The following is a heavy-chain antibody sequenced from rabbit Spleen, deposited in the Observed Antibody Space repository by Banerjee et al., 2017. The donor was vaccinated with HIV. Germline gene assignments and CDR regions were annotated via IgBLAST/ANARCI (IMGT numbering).Heavy chain of an antibody. V-gene: IGHV1S40*01. J-gene: IGHJ6*01. Sequence: QQLVESGGGLVKPGASLTLTCKASGFSFSSGYYMSWVRQAPGKGLEWIGCTGTGSGSTYYASWAKGRFTCSKTSSTTVTLQMTSLTAADTATYFCARDTGTSFSSYGMDLWGPGTLVTVS. D-gene: IGHD8-1*01. CDR1: GFSFSSGYY. CDR3: ARDTGTSFSSYGMDL. CDR2: TGTGSGST.